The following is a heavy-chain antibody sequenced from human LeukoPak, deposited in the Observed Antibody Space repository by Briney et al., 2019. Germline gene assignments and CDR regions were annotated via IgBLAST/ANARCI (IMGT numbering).Heavy chain of an antibody. CDR2: INHSGST. Sequence: SETLSLTCAVYGGSFSGYYWTWIRQPPGKGLEWIGEINHSGSTNYNPSLKSRVTISVDTSKNQFSLKLSSVTAADTAVYYCARVAEGHSSSWYGPIDYWGQGTLVTVSS. D-gene: IGHD6-13*01. CDR1: GGSFSGYY. V-gene: IGHV4-34*01. J-gene: IGHJ4*02. CDR3: ARVAEGHSSSWYGPIDY.